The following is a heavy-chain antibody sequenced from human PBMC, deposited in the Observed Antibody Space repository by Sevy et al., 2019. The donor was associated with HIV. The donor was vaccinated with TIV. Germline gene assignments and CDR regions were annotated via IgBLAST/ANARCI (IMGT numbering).Heavy chain of an antibody. V-gene: IGHV3-30-3*01. J-gene: IGHJ4*02. CDR2: ISLDGSSN. D-gene: IGHD2-15*01. CDR1: GFTFSTYT. Sequence: GGSLRLSCAASGFTFSTYTMHWVRQSPGKGLEWVAVISLDGSSNSYEDSVKGRFTISRDNSKNTLYLQMDTLRIEDTAVYYCARFETRRIQPSEFWGQGTLVTVSS. CDR3: ARFETRRIQPSEF.